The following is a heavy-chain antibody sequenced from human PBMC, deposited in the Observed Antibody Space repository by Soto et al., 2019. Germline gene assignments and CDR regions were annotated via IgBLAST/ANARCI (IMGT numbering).Heavy chain of an antibody. CDR1: GFTFSNYA. D-gene: IGHD3-22*01. V-gene: IGHV3-23*01. J-gene: IGHJ4*02. Sequence: GGSLRLSCTASGFTFSNYAMGWVRQAPGKGLEWVSVISGGGDDTHYAGSVRGRFTISRDNSKNMLYVQMDSLRAEDTAVYYCAKGISGYYAPLDYWGQGMRVTVSS. CDR3: AKGISGYYAPLDY. CDR2: ISGGGDDT.